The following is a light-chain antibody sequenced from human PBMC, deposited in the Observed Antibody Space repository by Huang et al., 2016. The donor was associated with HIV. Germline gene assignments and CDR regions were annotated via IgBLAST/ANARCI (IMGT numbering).Light chain of an antibody. V-gene: IGKV3D-11*01. CDR3: QQRSVCPLT. J-gene: IGKJ4*01. Sequence: EVVLTQSPVTLTLSPGESATLSCTTSQAVGSTLAWYQQRPGQAPRLLIHDASSRATDIPARFSGSGSGTDFTLTISSLEPEDFAVYYCQQRSVCPLTFGGGTKVEI. CDR1: QAVGST. CDR2: DAS.